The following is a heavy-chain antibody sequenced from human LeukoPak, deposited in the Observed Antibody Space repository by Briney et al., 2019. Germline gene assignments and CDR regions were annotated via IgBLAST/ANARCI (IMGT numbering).Heavy chain of an antibody. J-gene: IGHJ4*02. Sequence: GGSLRLSCAASGFIFSSFGMNWVRQAPGKGLEWVSYISSTSSTIYYADSVKGRFTISRDNAKNSLYLQMISLRAEDTAVYYCARVHGGYPFDYWGQGTLVNVSS. CDR1: GFIFSSFG. CDR3: ARVHGGYPFDY. D-gene: IGHD2-15*01. CDR2: ISSTSSTI. V-gene: IGHV3-48*01.